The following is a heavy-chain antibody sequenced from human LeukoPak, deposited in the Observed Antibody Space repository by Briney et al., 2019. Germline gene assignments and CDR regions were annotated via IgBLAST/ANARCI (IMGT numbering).Heavy chain of an antibody. V-gene: IGHV4-59*01. CDR2: IYYSGTT. Sequence: PSETLSLTCTVSGGSISSYYWSWIRQPPGKGLEWIGYIYYSGTTNYNPSLKSRVTILVDTSKNQFSLKVSSVTAADTAVYCCARDRYGGNLGEFDYWGQGTMVTVSS. J-gene: IGHJ4*02. CDR3: ARDRYGGNLGEFDY. CDR1: GGSISSYY. D-gene: IGHD4-23*01.